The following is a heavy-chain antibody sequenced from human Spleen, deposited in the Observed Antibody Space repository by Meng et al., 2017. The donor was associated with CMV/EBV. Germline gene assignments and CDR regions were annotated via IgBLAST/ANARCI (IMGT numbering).Heavy chain of an antibody. J-gene: IGHJ4*02. Sequence: GGSLRLSCAASGITFSNYAMSWVRQAPGKGLEWVSAISGSGGSTYYADSVKGRFTISRDNSKNTLYLQMNSLRAEDTAVYYCARDHDYTSSWSGPFDYWGQGTLVTVSS. CDR2: ISGSGGST. V-gene: IGHV3-23*01. D-gene: IGHD6-13*01. CDR3: ARDHDYTSSWSGPFDY. CDR1: GITFSNYA.